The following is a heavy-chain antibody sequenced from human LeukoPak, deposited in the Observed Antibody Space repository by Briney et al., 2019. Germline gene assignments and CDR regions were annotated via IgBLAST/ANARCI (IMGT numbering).Heavy chain of an antibody. CDR3: AKGGSSSWHSFDY. CDR1: GFTFNNYA. Sequence: PGGSLRLSCAASGFTFNNYAMTWVRQAPGKGLEWVSCISGSGGSTYYADSVKGRFTISRDNSKNTLYLQMNSLRAEDTAVYYCAKGGSSSWHSFDYWGQGTLVTVSS. J-gene: IGHJ4*02. CDR2: ISGSGGST. D-gene: IGHD6-13*01. V-gene: IGHV3-23*01.